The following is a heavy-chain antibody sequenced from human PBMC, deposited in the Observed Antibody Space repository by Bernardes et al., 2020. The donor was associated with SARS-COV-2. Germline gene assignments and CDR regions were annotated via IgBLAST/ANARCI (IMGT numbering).Heavy chain of an antibody. V-gene: IGHV1-24*01. CDR2: FDPEDGET. J-gene: IGHJ6*02. D-gene: IGHD2-2*01. CDR3: AGECSTDICTRNGMDV. CDR1: GYTLTELS. Sequence: ASVKVSCKVSGYTLTELSMHWVRQAPGKGLEWMGGFDPEDGETIYAQKFQGRVTMTEDTSTDTAYMELSSLRSEDTAVYYCAGECSTDICTRNGMDVWGQGTTVTVSS.